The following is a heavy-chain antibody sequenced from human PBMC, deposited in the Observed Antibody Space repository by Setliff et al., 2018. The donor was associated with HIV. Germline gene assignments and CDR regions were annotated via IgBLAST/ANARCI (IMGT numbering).Heavy chain of an antibody. Sequence: GGSLRLSCEASGFTFSDFYMSWIRQAPGKGLEWVSTIGGSGDSAYYADSVKGRCTVSRDNSRNTLYLHINSLRAEDTAVYYCARDRPYTWDANDRINWLDSWGQGTLGTV. D-gene: IGHD3-9*01. V-gene: IGHV3-23*01. J-gene: IGHJ5*01. CDR2: IGGSGDSA. CDR1: GFTFSDFY. CDR3: ARDRPYTWDANDRINWLDS.